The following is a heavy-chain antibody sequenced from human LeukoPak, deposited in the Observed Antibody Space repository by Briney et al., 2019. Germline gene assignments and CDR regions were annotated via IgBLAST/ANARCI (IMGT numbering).Heavy chain of an antibody. CDR3: ARDRGNWNDMNWFDP. J-gene: IGHJ5*02. CDR1: GGTFSSYA. Sequence: SVKVSCKASGGTFSSYAISWVRQAPGQGLGWMGRIIPIFGTANYAQKFQGRVTITTDESTSTAYMELSSLRSEDTAVYYCARDRGNWNDMNWFDPWGQGTLVTVSS. CDR2: IIPIFGTA. D-gene: IGHD1-1*01. V-gene: IGHV1-69*05.